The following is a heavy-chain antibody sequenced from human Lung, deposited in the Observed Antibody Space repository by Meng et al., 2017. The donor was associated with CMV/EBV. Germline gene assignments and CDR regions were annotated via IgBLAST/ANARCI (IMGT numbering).Heavy chain of an antibody. CDR2: IIPIFGTA. CDR3: ARDRPITIFGVVQSQWFDP. CDR1: GGTLSSYA. D-gene: IGHD3-3*01. J-gene: IGHJ5*02. V-gene: IGHV1-69*05. Sequence: SXXVSXKASGGTLSSYAISWVRQAPGQGLEWMGGIIPIFGTANYAQKFQGRVTITTDESTSTAYMELSSLRSEDTAVHYCARDRPITIFGVVQSQWFDPXGQGXLVTVSS.